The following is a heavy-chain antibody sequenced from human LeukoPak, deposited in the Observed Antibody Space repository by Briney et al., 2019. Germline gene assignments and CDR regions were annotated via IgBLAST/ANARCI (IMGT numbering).Heavy chain of an antibody. Sequence: GGSLRLSYAASEFSVGSNYMTWVRQAPGKGLEWVSLSGDSTYYADSVKGRFTISRDNSKNTLYLQMNSLRAEDTAVSYCARGPSGYHNTGGQGTLVTVSS. J-gene: IGHJ4*02. CDR2: SGDST. D-gene: IGHD5-12*01. CDR1: EFSVGSNY. CDR3: ARGPSGYHNT. V-gene: IGHV3-66*01.